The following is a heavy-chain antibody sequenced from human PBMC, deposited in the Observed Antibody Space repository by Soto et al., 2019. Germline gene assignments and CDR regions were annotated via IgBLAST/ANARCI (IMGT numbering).Heavy chain of an antibody. CDR2: VSYTGNNK. CDR3: SRDRGGRSSLFAMDV. V-gene: IGHV3-30*04. J-gene: IGHJ6*02. CDR1: GFTFNGYA. Sequence: QVQLVESGGGVIQPGRSLRLSCTASGFTFNGYAMYWVRQAPGKGLEWEAFVSYTGNNKYYADSVKGRFSISRDNTKNTLLLEGASLRGEDTAVYYCSRDRGGRSSLFAMDVWGQGTTVTVSS. D-gene: IGHD6-6*01.